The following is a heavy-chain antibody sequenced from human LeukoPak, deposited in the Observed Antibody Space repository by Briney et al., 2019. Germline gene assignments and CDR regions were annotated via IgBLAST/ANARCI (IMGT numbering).Heavy chain of an antibody. CDR3: ARGDHDYDFWSGYPNYYFDY. CDR2: IIPIFGTA. Sequence: SVKVSCKASGGTFSSYAISWLRQAPGQGLEWMGGIIPIFGTANYAQKFQGRVTITADESTSTAYMELSSLRSEDTAVYYCARGDHDYDFWSGYPNYYFDYWGQGTLVTVSS. D-gene: IGHD3-3*01. CDR1: GGTFSSYA. J-gene: IGHJ4*02. V-gene: IGHV1-69*13.